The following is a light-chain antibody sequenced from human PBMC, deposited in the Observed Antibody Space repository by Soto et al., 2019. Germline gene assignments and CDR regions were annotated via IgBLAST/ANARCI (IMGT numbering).Light chain of an antibody. V-gene: IGKV3-20*01. CDR3: QQDGTLPWT. CDR1: QPVRNDY. Sequence: EIVLTQSPGTLSLSPGESATLSCRASQPVRNDYLAWYQQKPGQAPRVLISGASTRVTGIPYRFSGSGSGADFTLTISRLEPEDFAVYYCQQDGTLPWTFGQGTKVDIK. CDR2: GAS. J-gene: IGKJ1*01.